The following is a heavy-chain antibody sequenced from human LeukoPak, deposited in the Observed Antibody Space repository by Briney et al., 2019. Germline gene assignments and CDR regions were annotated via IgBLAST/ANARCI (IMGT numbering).Heavy chain of an antibody. CDR2: ISAYNGNT. V-gene: IGHV1-18*01. CDR3: ARHDSSGYFPSFDY. CDR1: GYTFTTYG. J-gene: IGHJ4*02. D-gene: IGHD3-22*01. Sequence: ASVKVSCKASGYTFTTYGISWVRQAPGQGLEWVGWISAYNGNTNYAQKLQGRVTMTTDTSTSTAYMELRSLRSDDTAVYYCARHDSSGYFPSFDYWGQGTLVTVSS.